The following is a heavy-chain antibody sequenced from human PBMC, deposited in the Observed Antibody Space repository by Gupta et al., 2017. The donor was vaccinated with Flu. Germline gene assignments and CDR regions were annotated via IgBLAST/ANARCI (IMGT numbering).Heavy chain of an antibody. CDR2: IYWNGDQ. J-gene: IGHJ4*02. D-gene: IGHD5-12*01. V-gene: IGHV2-5*01. Sequence: RQPPGKALELLALIYWNGDQRYSPSLRSRLTITKDTSKNQVVLTVPNMDPVDTATYYCAHSPDSGYDPYYFDYWGQGTLVTVSS. CDR3: AHSPDSGYDPYYFDY.